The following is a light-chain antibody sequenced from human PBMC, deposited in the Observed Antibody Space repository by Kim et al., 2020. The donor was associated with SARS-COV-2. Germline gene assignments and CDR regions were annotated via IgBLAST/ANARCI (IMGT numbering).Light chain of an antibody. V-gene: IGKV3-11*01. CDR3: QQRNNWPPVT. Sequence: SPGERATRSCRASPSVSNYLAWYQQRPGQAPRLLIYDASNRATGIPARFRGSGSGTDFTLTISSLEPEDFAVYYCQQRNNWPPVTFGGGTKVDIK. J-gene: IGKJ4*01. CDR1: PSVSNY. CDR2: DAS.